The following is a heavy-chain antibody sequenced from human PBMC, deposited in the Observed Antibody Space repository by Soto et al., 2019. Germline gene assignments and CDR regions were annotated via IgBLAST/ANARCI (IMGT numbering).Heavy chain of an antibody. D-gene: IGHD2-2*01. CDR1: GFKFSSYW. V-gene: IGHV3-74*01. Sequence: GSLRLSCATSGFKFSSYWMHWVRQTPGKGLVWVSRIDNDGSSTVYADSVKGRFTISRDNAKNTLYLQMNSLRAEDTAVYYCARGGTYCSTTSCYFDYWGQGTLVTVS. CDR3: ARGGTYCSTTSCYFDY. J-gene: IGHJ4*02. CDR2: IDNDGSST.